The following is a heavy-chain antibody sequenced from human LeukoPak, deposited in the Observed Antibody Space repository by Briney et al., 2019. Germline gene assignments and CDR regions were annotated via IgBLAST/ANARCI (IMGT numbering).Heavy chain of an antibody. CDR1: GGSFSGYY. CDR2: NNHSRST. CDR3: ARGRRGYSSGLNFDY. Sequence: ASETLSITCAVYGGSFSGYYWSWIRQPPGKGLEWIGENNHSRSTNYNPSLKSRVTISVDTSKNQFSLKLSSVTAADTAVYYCARGRRGYSSGLNFDYWGQGTLVTVSS. V-gene: IGHV4-34*01. J-gene: IGHJ4*02. D-gene: IGHD6-19*01.